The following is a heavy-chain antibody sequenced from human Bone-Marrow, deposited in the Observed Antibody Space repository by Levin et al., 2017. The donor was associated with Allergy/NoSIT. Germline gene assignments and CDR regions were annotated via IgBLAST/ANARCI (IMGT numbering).Heavy chain of an antibody. CDR2: ISYDGSHK. J-gene: IGHJ6*02. V-gene: IGHV3-30*18. D-gene: IGHD3-3*01. Sequence: GESLKISCAASVFTFRNYAMQWVRQAPGKGLEWVAVISYDGSHKYYADSVKGRFTISRDNSKNTLYLQMNSLRAEDTAVYYCAKEFYDFWNGYSETYSYYGMDVWGQGTTVTVSS. CDR1: VFTFRNYA. CDR3: AKEFYDFWNGYSETYSYYGMDV.